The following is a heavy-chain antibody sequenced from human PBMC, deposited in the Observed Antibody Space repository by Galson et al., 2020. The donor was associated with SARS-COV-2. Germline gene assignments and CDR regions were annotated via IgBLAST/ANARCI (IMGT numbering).Heavy chain of an antibody. CDR2: IYSGGTT. CDR1: GFIFSSSY. Sequence: GGSLRLSCAASGFIFSSSYMSWVRQAPGKGLEWVSLIYSGGTTSYANSLKGRFTISRDNSKNTLFLQMNALRAEDTAVYFCARFGEFTSSSFESWGQGTLVTVSS. CDR3: ARFGEFTSSSFES. D-gene: IGHD3-10*01. J-gene: IGHJ4*02. V-gene: IGHV3-53*01.